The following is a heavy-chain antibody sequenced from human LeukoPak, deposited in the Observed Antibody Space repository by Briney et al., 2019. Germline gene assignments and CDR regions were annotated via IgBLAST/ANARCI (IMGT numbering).Heavy chain of an antibody. J-gene: IGHJ4*02. CDR3: ARPTSGRVFGSSSWDFDY. D-gene: IGHD6-13*01. CDR2: INPSGGST. V-gene: IGHV1-46*01. CDR1: GYTFTSYY. Sequence: ASVKVSCKASGYTFTSYYMHWVRQAPGRGLEWMGIINPSGGSTSYAQKFQGRVTMTRDTSTSTVYMELSSLRSEDTAVYYCARPTSGRVFGSSSWDFDYWGQGTLVTVSS.